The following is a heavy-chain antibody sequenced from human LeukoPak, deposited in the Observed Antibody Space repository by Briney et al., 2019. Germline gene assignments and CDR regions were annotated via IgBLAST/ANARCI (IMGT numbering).Heavy chain of an antibody. Sequence: GGSLRLSCEASGFTFSNYGMNWVRQAPGKGLEWVSYIRPNDGTTHYADSVKGRFTISRDNAKNSLSLQMTSLRADDTAVYYCVRGQTSLDNWFDPWGQGTLVTVSS. CDR2: IRPNDGTT. J-gene: IGHJ5*02. CDR1: GFTFSNYG. V-gene: IGHV3-48*01. CDR3: VRGQTSLDNWFDP.